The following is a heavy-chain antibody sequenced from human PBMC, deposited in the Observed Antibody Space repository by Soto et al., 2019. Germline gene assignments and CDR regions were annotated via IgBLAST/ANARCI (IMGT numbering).Heavy chain of an antibody. CDR3: ARGFYYDSSTGFDY. CDR1: GGSISSGGYY. D-gene: IGHD3-22*01. CDR2: IYYSGST. J-gene: IGHJ4*02. Sequence: SETLSLTCTVSGGSISSGGYYWSWIRQHPGKGLEWIGYIYYSGSTYYNPSLKSRVTISVDTSKNQFSLKLSSVTAADTAVYYCARGFYYDSSTGFDYWGQGTLVTVSS. V-gene: IGHV4-31*03.